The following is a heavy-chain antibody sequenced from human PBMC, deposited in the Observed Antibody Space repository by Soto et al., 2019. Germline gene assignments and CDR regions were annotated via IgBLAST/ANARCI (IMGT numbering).Heavy chain of an antibody. Sequence: QVQLVQSGAEVKKPGSSVKVSCKASGGTFSSYAISWVRQAPGQGLEWMGGIIPIFGTANYAQKFQGRVTITADDSTSTAHMELSSLRSDDTAVYYCARVGLGDFYYYYYGMDVWGQGTTVTVSS. CDR1: GGTFSSYA. CDR2: IIPIFGTA. J-gene: IGHJ6*02. CDR3: ARVGLGDFYYYYYGMDV. V-gene: IGHV1-69*12. D-gene: IGHD3-3*01.